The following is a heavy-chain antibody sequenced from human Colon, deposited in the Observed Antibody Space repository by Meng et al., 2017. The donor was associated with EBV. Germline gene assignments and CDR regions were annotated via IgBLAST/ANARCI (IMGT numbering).Heavy chain of an antibody. J-gene: IGHJ4*02. CDR3: ARVGAYCGGDCYHPR. CDR2: IYHSGST. Sequence: QVQLQESGPGLVKPSGTLSLTCAVSGGSLSSRNWWSWVRQPPGKGLEWIGEIYHSGSTNYNPSLKSRVTISVDGSKNQFSLRLSSVTAADTAVYYCARVGAYCGGDCYHPRWGQGTLVTVSS. V-gene: IGHV4-4*02. D-gene: IGHD2-21*02. CDR1: GGSLSSRNW.